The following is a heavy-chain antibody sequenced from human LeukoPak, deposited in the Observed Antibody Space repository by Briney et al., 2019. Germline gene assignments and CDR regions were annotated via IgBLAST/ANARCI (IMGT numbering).Heavy chain of an antibody. D-gene: IGHD5-18*01. V-gene: IGHV4-4*07. Sequence: PSETLSLTCTVSGGSISNFYWSWIRQPAGEGLEWIGHIYSTGSTNYNPSLKSRVTMSVDTSRNQFSLRLNSMTAADTAVYFCARETALRLDYWGQGTLVTVSS. CDR2: IYSTGST. CDR3: ARETALRLDY. J-gene: IGHJ4*02. CDR1: GGSISNFY.